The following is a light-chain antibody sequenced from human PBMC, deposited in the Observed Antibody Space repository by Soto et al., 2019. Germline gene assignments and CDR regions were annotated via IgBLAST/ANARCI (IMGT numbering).Light chain of an antibody. CDR3: GSYRRSSTLYV. V-gene: IGLV2-14*01. Sequence: QSALTQPASVSGSPGQSITISCTGTSSDVGGYNYVSWYQQHPGKAPKLMIYEVTNRPSGVSNRFSGSKSGNTASLTISGLQAEDEADYYCGSYRRSSTLYVFGTGTKLTVL. CDR2: EVT. CDR1: SSDVGGYNY. J-gene: IGLJ1*01.